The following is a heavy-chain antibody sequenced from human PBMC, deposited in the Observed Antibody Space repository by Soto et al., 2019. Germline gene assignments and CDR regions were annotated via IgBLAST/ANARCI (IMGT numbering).Heavy chain of an antibody. CDR2: INAGNGNT. CDR1: GYTFTSYA. Sequence: ASVKVSCKASGYTFTSYAMHWVRQAPGQRLEWMGWINAGNGNTKYSQKFQGRVTITRDTSASTAYMELSSLRSEDTAVYYCARGGRGLRGYGDYVAAFDIWGQGTMVTVSS. CDR3: ARGGRGLRGYGDYVAAFDI. J-gene: IGHJ3*02. D-gene: IGHD4-17*01. V-gene: IGHV1-3*01.